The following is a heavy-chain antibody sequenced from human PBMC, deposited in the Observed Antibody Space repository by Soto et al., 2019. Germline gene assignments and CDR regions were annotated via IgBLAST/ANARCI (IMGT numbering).Heavy chain of an antibody. V-gene: IGHV3-30-3*01. CDR1: GFTFSSYA. CDR2: ISNDGINK. J-gene: IGHJ4*02. Sequence: PGGSLRLSCAASGFTFSSYAMHWVRQAPGKGLEWVTYISNDGINKEYADTVKGRFTISRDNSKNTVYLEMNILRAEDTFIYYCARNPGYCISASCYPLDCWGQGTLVTVSS. D-gene: IGHD2-2*01. CDR3: ARNPGYCISASCYPLDC.